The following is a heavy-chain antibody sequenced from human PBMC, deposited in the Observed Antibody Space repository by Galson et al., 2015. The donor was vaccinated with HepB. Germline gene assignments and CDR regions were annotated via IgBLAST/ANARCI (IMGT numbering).Heavy chain of an antibody. D-gene: IGHD1-1*01. Sequence: SVKVSCKASGYTFTDYYIHWVRQAPGQGFQWMGWISPNSGATNYAQRFQGSVTMTWDTSISTAYMELGRLKSDDAAVYFCARGGSGTFDYWGQGTLVTVSS. CDR2: ISPNSGAT. CDR1: GYTFTDYY. J-gene: IGHJ4*02. CDR3: ARGGSGTFDY. V-gene: IGHV1-2*04.